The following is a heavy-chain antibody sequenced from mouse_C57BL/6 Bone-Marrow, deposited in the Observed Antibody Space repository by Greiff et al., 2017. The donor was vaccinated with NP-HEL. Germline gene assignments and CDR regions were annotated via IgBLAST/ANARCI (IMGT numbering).Heavy chain of an antibody. J-gene: IGHJ2*01. V-gene: IGHV1-64*01. Sequence: QVQLQQPGAELVKPGASVKLSCKASGYTFTSYWMHWVKQRPGQGLEWIGMIHPNSGSTNYNEKFKSKATLTVDKSSSTAYMQLSSLTSEDSAVYDCARWTVVATDYFDYWGQGTTLTVSS. CDR2: IHPNSGST. CDR1: GYTFTSYW. D-gene: IGHD1-1*01. CDR3: ARWTVVATDYFDY.